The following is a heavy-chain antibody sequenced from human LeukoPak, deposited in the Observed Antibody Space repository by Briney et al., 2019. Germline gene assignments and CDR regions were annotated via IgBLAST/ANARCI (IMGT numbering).Heavy chain of an antibody. Sequence: ASVKVSCKASGYTFTSYAMHWVRQAPGQRLEWMGWINAGNGNTKYSQKFQGRVTITRDTSASTAYMELSSLRSEDTAVYYCAREPPSYYGSGSFDYWGQGTLVTVSS. CDR3: AREPPSYYGSGSFDY. J-gene: IGHJ4*02. CDR2: INAGNGNT. V-gene: IGHV1-3*01. D-gene: IGHD3-10*01. CDR1: GYTFTSYA.